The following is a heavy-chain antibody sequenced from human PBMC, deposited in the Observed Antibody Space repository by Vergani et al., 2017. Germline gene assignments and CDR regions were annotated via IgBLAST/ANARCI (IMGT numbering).Heavy chain of an antibody. J-gene: IGHJ4*02. V-gene: IGHV4-38-2*01. D-gene: IGHD5-24*01. CDR3: ARLGEEMATIGY. Sequence: QVQLQESGPGLVKPSETLSPTCAVSGDSIRSGYYWGWIRQPPGKGLEWIGSIYYSGSTYYNPSLKSRVTISVDTSKNQFSLKLSSVTAADTAVYYCARLGEEMATIGYWGQGTLVTVYS. CDR2: IYYSGST. CDR1: GDSIRSGYY.